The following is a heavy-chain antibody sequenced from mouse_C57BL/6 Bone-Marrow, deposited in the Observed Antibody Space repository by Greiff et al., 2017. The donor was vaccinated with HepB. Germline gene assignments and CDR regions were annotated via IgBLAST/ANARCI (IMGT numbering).Heavy chain of an antibody. Sequence: VQLQQSGAELVRPGTSVKVSCKASGYAFTNYLIEWVKQRPGQGLEWIGVINPGSGGTNYNEKFKGKATLTADKSSSTAYMQLSSLTSEDSAVYFCARGYGNWGWFAYWGQGTLVTVSA. CDR2: INPGSGGT. CDR3: ARGYGNWGWFAY. V-gene: IGHV1-54*01. J-gene: IGHJ3*01. D-gene: IGHD2-10*02. CDR1: GYAFTNYL.